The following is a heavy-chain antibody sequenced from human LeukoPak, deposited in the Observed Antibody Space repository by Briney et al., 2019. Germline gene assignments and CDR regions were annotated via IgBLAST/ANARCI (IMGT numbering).Heavy chain of an antibody. Sequence: GGSLRLSCAASGFTFSSYAMSWVRQAPGKGLEWVSAISGSGGSTYYADSVKGRFTISRDNSKNTLYLQMNSLRAEDTAVYYCAKDHPMTTVTSEYFQHWGQGTLVTVSS. J-gene: IGHJ1*01. CDR3: AKDHPMTTVTSEYFQH. D-gene: IGHD4-17*01. CDR1: GFTFSSYA. CDR2: ISGSGGST. V-gene: IGHV3-23*01.